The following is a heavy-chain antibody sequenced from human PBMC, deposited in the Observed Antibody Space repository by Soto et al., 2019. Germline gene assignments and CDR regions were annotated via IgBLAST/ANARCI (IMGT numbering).Heavy chain of an antibody. J-gene: IGHJ5*02. Sequence: SETLSLTCTASGGSISSGGYYWSWIRQHPGKGLEWIGYIYYSGSTYYDPSLKSRVTISVDTSKNQFSLKLSSVTAADTAVYYCARVNVGATITSRQVDWFDPWGQGTLVTVSS. CDR3: ARVNVGATITSRQVDWFDP. CDR2: IYYSGST. D-gene: IGHD5-12*01. CDR1: GGSISSGGYY. V-gene: IGHV4-31*03.